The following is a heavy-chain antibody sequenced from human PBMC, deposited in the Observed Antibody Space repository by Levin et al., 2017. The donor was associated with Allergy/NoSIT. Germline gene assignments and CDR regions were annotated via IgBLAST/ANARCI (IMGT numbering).Heavy chain of an antibody. J-gene: IGHJ4*02. Sequence: GGSLRLSCAASGFTFTSYAMSWVRQAPGKGLEWVSTISIGGGSTYYADSVKGRFTISRDNSKNTLYLQMNSLRAEDTALYYCTKYVATGATSPRYFDYWGQGTLVTVSS. V-gene: IGHV3-23*01. CDR3: TKYVATGATSPRYFDY. CDR2: ISIGGGST. CDR1: GFTFTSYA. D-gene: IGHD1-1*01.